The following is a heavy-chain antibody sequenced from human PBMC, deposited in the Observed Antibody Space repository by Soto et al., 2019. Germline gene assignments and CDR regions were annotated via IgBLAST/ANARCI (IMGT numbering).Heavy chain of an antibody. CDR1: GGSISSYY. CDR2: IYYSGST. CDR3: ARDFTHNWFDP. V-gene: IGHV4-59*01. J-gene: IGHJ5*02. Sequence: ETLSLTCTVSGGSISSYYWSWIRQPPGKGLEWIGYIYYSGSTNYNPSLKSRVTISVDTSKNQFSLKLSSVTAADTAVYYCARDFTHNWFDPWGQGTLVTVYS.